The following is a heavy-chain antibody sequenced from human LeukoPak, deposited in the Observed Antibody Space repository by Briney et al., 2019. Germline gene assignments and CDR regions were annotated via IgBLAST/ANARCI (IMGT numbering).Heavy chain of an antibody. CDR1: GYIFTTYW. Sequence: GESLKISCKGSGYIFTTYWIAWVRQMPGKGREWMGIIYPGDSETRYSPSFQGQVTISADKSISTAYLQWNSLKASDTAMYYCATKSASGYIFDMWGQGTLVTVSS. V-gene: IGHV5-51*01. D-gene: IGHD5-12*01. CDR3: ATKSASGYIFDM. J-gene: IGHJ3*02. CDR2: IYPGDSET.